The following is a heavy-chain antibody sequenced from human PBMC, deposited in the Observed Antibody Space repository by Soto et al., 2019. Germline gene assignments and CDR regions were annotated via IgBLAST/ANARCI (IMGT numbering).Heavy chain of an antibody. J-gene: IGHJ3*02. Sequence: PGGSLRLSCAASGFTFNNYAMAWVRQVPGKGLEWVSGISTSGGHTYYADSVKGRFTISRDNAKNTLYLQMNSLRAEDTAIYYCAKDVIGTYYDSSGYGAFDIWGQGTMVTVSS. D-gene: IGHD3-22*01. CDR1: GFTFNNYA. CDR3: AKDVIGTYYDSSGYGAFDI. CDR2: ISTSGGHT. V-gene: IGHV3-23*01.